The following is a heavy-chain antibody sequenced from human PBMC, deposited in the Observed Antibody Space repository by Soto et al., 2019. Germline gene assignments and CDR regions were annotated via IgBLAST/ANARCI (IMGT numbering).Heavy chain of an antibody. D-gene: IGHD3-22*01. CDR2: MIPNSGNT. CDR1: GYTFTSYD. Sequence: ASVKVSCKASGYTFTSYDINWVRQATGQGLEWMGGMIPNSGNTGYAQKFQGRVTITTNTSRSTAYMELSSLRSEDTAVYYCARKGGAWYYYDSSGYDNWFDPWGQG. J-gene: IGHJ5*02. CDR3: ARKGGAWYYYDSSGYDNWFDP. V-gene: IGHV1-8*01.